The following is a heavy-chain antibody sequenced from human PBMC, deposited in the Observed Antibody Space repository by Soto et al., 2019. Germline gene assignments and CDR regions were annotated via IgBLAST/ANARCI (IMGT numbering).Heavy chain of an antibody. J-gene: IGHJ4*02. V-gene: IGHV4-30-4*01. CDR1: GGSISSGYYY. CDR2: IYYSGST. CDR3: ARAFHDSSGYYGGLGY. Sequence: SESLSLACTVSGGSISSGYYYWGWIRQPRGKGLEWIGYIYYSGSTYYNPSHKNRITISVDTPKNQLSLKPSSVTAADTAVYYCARAFHDSSGYYGGLGYWGQGTLVTVSS. D-gene: IGHD3-22*01.